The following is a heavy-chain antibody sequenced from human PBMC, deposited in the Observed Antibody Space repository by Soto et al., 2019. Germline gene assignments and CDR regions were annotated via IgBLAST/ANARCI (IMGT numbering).Heavy chain of an antibody. J-gene: IGHJ4*02. CDR1: GFTFSLYT. D-gene: IGHD5-12*01. V-gene: IGHV3-23*01. CDR3: AIIVAGGHDY. CDR2: IYGSASKT. Sequence: PGGSLRLSCAASGFTFSLYTMSWVRQAPGKGLEWVSGIYGSASKTFYADSVKGRFTISRDNAKNSLYLQMNSLRAEDTALYYCAIIVAGGHDYWGQGTLVTVSS.